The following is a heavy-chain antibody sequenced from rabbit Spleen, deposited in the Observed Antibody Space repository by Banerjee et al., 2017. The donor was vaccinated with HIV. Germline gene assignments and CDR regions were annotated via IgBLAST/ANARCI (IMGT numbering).Heavy chain of an antibody. Sequence: QSLEESGGDLVKPGGTLTLTCTVSGFSFSSNWMCWVRQAPGKGLEWIACINTYTAKGVYATWAKGRFTISRTSSTTVTLQMTSLTVADTATYFCARDTGSSFSSYGMDLWGQGTLVTVS. CDR1: GFSFSSNW. V-gene: IGHV1S40*01. CDR3: ARDTGSSFSSYGMDL. J-gene: IGHJ6*01. D-gene: IGHD8-1*01. CDR2: INTYTAKG.